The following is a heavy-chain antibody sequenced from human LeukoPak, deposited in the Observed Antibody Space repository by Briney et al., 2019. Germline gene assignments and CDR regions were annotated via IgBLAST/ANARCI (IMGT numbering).Heavy chain of an antibody. V-gene: IGHV3-30*02. Sequence: GGSLRLSCAASGFTFSSYWMSWVRQAPGKGLEWVAFIRYDGSNKYYADSVKGRFTISRDNSKNTLYLQMNSLRPEDTAVYYCAKDSKRWKTYYYEAGSYYFDYWGQGTRVTVSS. D-gene: IGHD3-10*01. J-gene: IGHJ4*02. CDR3: AKDSKRWKTYYYEAGSYYFDY. CDR1: GFTFSSYW. CDR2: IRYDGSNK.